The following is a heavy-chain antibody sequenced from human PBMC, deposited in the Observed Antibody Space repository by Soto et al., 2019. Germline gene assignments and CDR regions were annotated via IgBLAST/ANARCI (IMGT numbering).Heavy chain of an antibody. Sequence: VGSLRLSCAASGFAFSNYAMHWVRQAPGKGLEWVSSISTSIDATYYADSVKGRFTISRDDSKNTLYLQMNSLRAEDSAVYYCAKDRTVAARHFDYWGQGTPVTVSS. CDR3: AKDRTVAARHFDY. CDR2: ISTSIDAT. V-gene: IGHV3-23*01. CDR1: GFAFSNYA. D-gene: IGHD6-6*01. J-gene: IGHJ4*02.